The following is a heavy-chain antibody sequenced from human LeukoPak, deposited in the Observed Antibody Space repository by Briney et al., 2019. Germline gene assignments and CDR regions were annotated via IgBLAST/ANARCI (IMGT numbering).Heavy chain of an antibody. CDR3: TTDLGGGGIVTLDY. Sequence: ASVTVSCKASGYTFTSHYMHWVRQAPGQGLEWMGTINPSGGSTTYAQKFQGRVTMTRDMSTSTLYMELNSLRSEDTAVYYCTTDLGGGGIVTLDYWGQGTLVTVSS. D-gene: IGHD3-16*01. V-gene: IGHV1-46*01. CDR1: GYTFTSHY. CDR2: INPSGGST. J-gene: IGHJ4*02.